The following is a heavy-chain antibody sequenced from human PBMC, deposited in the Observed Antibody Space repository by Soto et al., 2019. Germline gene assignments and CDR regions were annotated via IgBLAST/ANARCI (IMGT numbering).Heavy chain of an antibody. V-gene: IGHV1-69*13. Sequence: GASVKVSCKASGGTFSSYAISWVRQAPGQGLEWIGGIIPIFGTVNYAQKFQGRVTITADESTSTAYMELSSLRSEDTAVYYCARVRGTRRYVGSPYYYSGFDVWGQGTTVTVPS. CDR3: ARVRGTRRYVGSPYYYSGFDV. CDR1: GGTFSSYA. D-gene: IGHD3-9*01. CDR2: IIPIFGTV. J-gene: IGHJ6*02.